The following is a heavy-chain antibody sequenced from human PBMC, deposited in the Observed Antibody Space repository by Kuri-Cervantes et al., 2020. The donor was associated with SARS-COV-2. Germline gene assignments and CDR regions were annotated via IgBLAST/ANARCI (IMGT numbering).Heavy chain of an antibody. CDR1: GGSFSGGY. J-gene: IGHJ6*02. D-gene: IGHD3-10*01. CDR3: ARGLMVPGIEDHHYGLDV. Sequence: SQTLSLTCALYGGSFSGGYWTWIRQPPGKGLEYIGEMNHSGTTDYNPSLKGRVTISVDTSKNHFSLRLSSVTAADTAVYFCARGLMVPGIEDHHYGLDVWGQGTTVTVSS. CDR2: MNHSGTT. V-gene: IGHV4-34*01.